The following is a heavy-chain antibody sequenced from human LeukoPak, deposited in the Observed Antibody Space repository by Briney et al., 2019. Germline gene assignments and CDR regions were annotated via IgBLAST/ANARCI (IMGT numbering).Heavy chain of an antibody. CDR3: ARRGHGYGSPFDY. Sequence: GGSLRLSCAASGFTVSSNYMSWVRQAPGKGLEWVSVIYSGGSTYYADSVKGRFTISRDNSKNTLDFQMNSLRAEDTAVYYCARRGHGYGSPFDYWGQGTLVTVSS. D-gene: IGHD5-18*01. V-gene: IGHV3-66*04. CDR2: IYSGGST. J-gene: IGHJ4*02. CDR1: GFTVSSNY.